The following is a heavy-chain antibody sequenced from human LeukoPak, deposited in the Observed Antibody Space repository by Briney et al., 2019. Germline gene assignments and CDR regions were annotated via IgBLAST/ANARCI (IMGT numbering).Heavy chain of an antibody. CDR3: AKVQQQLTPEYYFDY. V-gene: IGHV3-23*01. D-gene: IGHD6-13*01. Sequence: PGGSLRLSCAASGFTFSSYAMSWVRQAPGKGLEWVSAISGSGGSTYYADSVKGRFTISRDNSKSTLYLQMNSLRAEDTAVYYCAKVQQQLTPEYYFDYWGQGTLVTVSS. CDR2: ISGSGGST. CDR1: GFTFSSYA. J-gene: IGHJ4*02.